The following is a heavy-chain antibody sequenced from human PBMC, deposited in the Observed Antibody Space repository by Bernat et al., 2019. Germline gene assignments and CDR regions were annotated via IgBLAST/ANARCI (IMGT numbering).Heavy chain of an antibody. CDR2: IRYDGSNK. Sequence: QVQLVESGGGVVQPGGSLRLSCAASGFTFSSYGMHWVRQAPGKGLEWVAFIRYDGSNKYYADSVKGRFTISRDNSKNTLYLQMNSLRAEDTAVYYCAKDFSPFTYDSSGYPIWGQGTMVTVSS. D-gene: IGHD3-22*01. V-gene: IGHV3-30*02. CDR1: GFTFSSYG. CDR3: AKDFSPFTYDSSGYPI. J-gene: IGHJ3*02.